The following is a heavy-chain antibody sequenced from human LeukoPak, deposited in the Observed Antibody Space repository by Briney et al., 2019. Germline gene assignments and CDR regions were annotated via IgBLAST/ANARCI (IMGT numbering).Heavy chain of an antibody. D-gene: IGHD3-22*01. CDR2: IWYDGSNK. CDR3: ARDRYYYDSSGYRIDAFDI. V-gene: IGHV3-33*01. Sequence: PGGSLRLSCAASGFTLSSYGMHWVRQAPGKGLEWVAVIWYDGSNKYYADSVKGRFTISRDNSKNTLYLQMNSLRAEDTAVYYCARDRYYYDSSGYRIDAFDIWGQGTMVTVSS. J-gene: IGHJ3*02. CDR1: GFTLSSYG.